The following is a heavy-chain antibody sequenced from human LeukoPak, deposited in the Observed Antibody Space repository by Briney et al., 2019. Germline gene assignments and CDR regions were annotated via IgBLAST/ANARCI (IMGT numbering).Heavy chain of an antibody. CDR2: LSWNSGGI. Sequence: PGGSLRLSCAASGFTFDDYAMHWVRQAPGKGLEWVSGLSWNSGGIAYADSVKGRFTISRDNAKNSLYLQMNSLRAEDTALYYCVKGGKYIVVEPAADWFDPWGQGTLVTVSA. D-gene: IGHD2-2*01. CDR1: GFTFDDYA. V-gene: IGHV3-9*01. CDR3: VKGGKYIVVEPAADWFDP. J-gene: IGHJ5*02.